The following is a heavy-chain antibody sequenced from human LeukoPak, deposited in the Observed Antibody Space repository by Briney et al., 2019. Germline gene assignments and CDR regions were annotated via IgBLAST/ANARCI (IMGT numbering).Heavy chain of an antibody. CDR3: AQDLSGSYSISSDGLDV. Sequence: PGGSLRLSCAASGLTFSSYGMHWVCQAPGKGLEWVAVISYDGSNKYYADSVKGRFTISRDNSKNTLYLQMNSLRAEDTAVYYCAQDLSGSYSISSDGLDVWGQGTTVTVSS. V-gene: IGHV3-30*18. CDR2: ISYDGSNK. J-gene: IGHJ6*02. CDR1: GLTFSSYG. D-gene: IGHD3-10*01.